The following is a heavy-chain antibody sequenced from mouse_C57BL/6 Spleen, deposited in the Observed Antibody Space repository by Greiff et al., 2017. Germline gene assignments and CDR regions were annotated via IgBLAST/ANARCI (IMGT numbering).Heavy chain of an antibody. J-gene: IGHJ1*03. CDR2: INPSNGGT. CDR1: GYTFTSYW. Sequence: QVQLQQPGTELVKPGTSVKLSCKASGYTFTSYWMHWVKQRPGQGLEWIGNINPSNGGTNYNEKFKSKATLTVDKSSSTAYMQRSSLTSEDSAVYYCARYPLYYGSTNWYFDVWGTGTTVTVSS. CDR3: ARYPLYYGSTNWYFDV. V-gene: IGHV1-53*01. D-gene: IGHD1-1*01.